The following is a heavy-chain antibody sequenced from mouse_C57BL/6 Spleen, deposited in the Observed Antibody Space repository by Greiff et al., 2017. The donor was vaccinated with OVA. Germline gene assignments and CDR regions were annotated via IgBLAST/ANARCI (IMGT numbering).Heavy chain of an antibody. V-gene: IGHV5-17*01. CDR1: GFTFSDYG. CDR2: ISSGSSTI. Sequence: EVQGVESGGGLVKPGGSLKLSCAASGFTFSDYGMHWVRQAPEKGLEWVAYISSGSSTIYYADTVKGRFTISRDNAKNTLFLQMTSLRSEDTAMYYCARGDGNYPFAYWGQGTLVTVSA. CDR3: ARGDGNYPFAY. J-gene: IGHJ3*01. D-gene: IGHD2-1*01.